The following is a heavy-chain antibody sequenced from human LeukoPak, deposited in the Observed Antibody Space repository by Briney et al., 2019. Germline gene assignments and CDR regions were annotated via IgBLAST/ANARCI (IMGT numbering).Heavy chain of an antibody. CDR2: ISPNGDTT. Sequence: GGSLRLSCAASGFTFNIHAMTWARQAPGRGLEWVSVISPNGDTTFYADSVKGRFTISRVNSKNMVFLQMDSLGAEDMAVYYCARNWGLDYWGQGTLVTVSS. J-gene: IGHJ4*02. V-gene: IGHV3-23*01. D-gene: IGHD7-27*01. CDR1: GFTFNIHA. CDR3: ARNWGLDY.